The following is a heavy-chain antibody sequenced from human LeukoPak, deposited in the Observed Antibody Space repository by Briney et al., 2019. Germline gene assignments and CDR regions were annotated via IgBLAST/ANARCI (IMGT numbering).Heavy chain of an antibody. CDR3: ARRARDGFSAELDC. D-gene: IGHD5-24*01. V-gene: IGHV4-59*08. J-gene: IGHJ4*02. CDR2: IYYSGST. Sequence: SETLSLTCAVSGGSISSYYWSWIRQPPRKGLEWIGYIYYSGSTNYNPSLKSRVTISVNTSKNQFSLKLSSVTAADTAVYYCARRARDGFSAELDCWGQGTLVTVSS. CDR1: GGSISSYY.